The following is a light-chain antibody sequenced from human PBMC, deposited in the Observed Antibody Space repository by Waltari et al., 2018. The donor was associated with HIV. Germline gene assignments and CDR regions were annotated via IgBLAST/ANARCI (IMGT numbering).Light chain of an antibody. CDR3: QQYGTSPRVT. J-gene: IGKJ3*01. Sequence: EIVLTQSPDTLSLSPGERATISCMTSQSVNSGYLAWFQQKPGQAPRLLIYGASTRATGIPDRFSASGSGTDFTLTISRLEPEDFAVYYCQQYGTSPRVTFGPGTRVDIK. V-gene: IGKV3-20*01. CDR1: QSVNSGY. CDR2: GAS.